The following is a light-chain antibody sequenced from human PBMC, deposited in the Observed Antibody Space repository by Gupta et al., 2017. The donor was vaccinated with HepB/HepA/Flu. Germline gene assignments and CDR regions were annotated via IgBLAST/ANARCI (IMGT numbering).Light chain of an antibody. J-gene: IGKJ5*01. Sequence: VLTQPPASLSLSPGEIATLYCRDSQSVSSYLAWYQQKPGQAPRRLIYDASNRATGIPARFSGSGYGTDFTLTISSLEPEDFAVYYCQQRSNWPRITFGQGTRLEIK. CDR3: QQRSNWPRIT. CDR1: QSVSSY. V-gene: IGKV3-11*01. CDR2: DAS.